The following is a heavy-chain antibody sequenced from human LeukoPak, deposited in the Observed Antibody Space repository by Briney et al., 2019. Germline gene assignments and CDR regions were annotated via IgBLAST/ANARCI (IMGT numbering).Heavy chain of an antibody. V-gene: IGHV3-74*01. CDR3: ARESYCSGGSCYSWRAFDI. CDR2: LNTDGSRT. J-gene: IGHJ3*02. Sequence: GGSLRLSCAASGFTFSSYGMHWVRQAPGKGLVWVSRLNTDGSRTSYADSVKGRFTISRDNAKNMLYLQMNSLRAEDTAVYYCARESYCSGGSCYSWRAFDIWGQGTMVTVSS. CDR1: GFTFSSYG. D-gene: IGHD2-15*01.